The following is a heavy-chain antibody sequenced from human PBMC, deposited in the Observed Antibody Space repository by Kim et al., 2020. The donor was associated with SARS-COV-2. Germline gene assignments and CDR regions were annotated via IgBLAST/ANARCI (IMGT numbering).Heavy chain of an antibody. V-gene: IGHV3-23*01. D-gene: IGHD5-12*01. CDR3: AKEGDSGFDRKNYYYYGMDV. J-gene: IGHJ6*02. CDR1: GFTFSSYA. Sequence: GGSLRLSCAASGFTFSSYAMSWVRQAPGKGLEWVSAISGSGGSTYYADSVKGRFTISRDNSKNTLYLQMNSLRAEDTAVYYCAKEGDSGFDRKNYYYYGMDVWGQGTTVTVSS. CDR2: ISGSGGST.